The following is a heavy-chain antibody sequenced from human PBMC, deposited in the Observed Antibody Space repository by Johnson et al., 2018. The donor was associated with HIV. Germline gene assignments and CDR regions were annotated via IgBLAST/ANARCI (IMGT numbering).Heavy chain of an antibody. CDR3: ARDQKVQPSGYLDAFYI. J-gene: IGHJ3*02. Sequence: VQLVESGGGLVKPGGSLRLSCAASGFTFSNAWMSWVRQAPGKGLEWVGRIRSKVNTYATAYAASVKGRFIISRDDSKNTAYLQMNSLKTEDTAVYYCARDQKVQPSGYLDAFYIWGQGTMVTVSS. CDR2: IRSKVNTYAT. CDR1: GFTFSNAW. D-gene: IGHD5-12*01. V-gene: IGHV3-73*01.